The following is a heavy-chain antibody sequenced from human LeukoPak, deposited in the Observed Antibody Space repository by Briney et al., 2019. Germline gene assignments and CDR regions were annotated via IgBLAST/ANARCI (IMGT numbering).Heavy chain of an antibody. CDR2: IYYSGST. Sequence: SETLSLTCAVYGGSFSGYYWSWIRQPPGKGLEWIGYIYYSGSTNYNPSLKSQVTISVDTSKNQFSLKLSSVTAADTAVYYCARNVIVVAEGAFDIWGQGTMVTVSS. J-gene: IGHJ3*02. V-gene: IGHV4-59*01. CDR1: GGSFSGYY. CDR3: ARNVIVVAEGAFDI. D-gene: IGHD3-22*01.